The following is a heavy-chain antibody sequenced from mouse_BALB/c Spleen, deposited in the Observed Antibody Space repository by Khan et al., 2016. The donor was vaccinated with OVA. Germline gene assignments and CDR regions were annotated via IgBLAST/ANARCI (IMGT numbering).Heavy chain of an antibody. CDR3: SRVGPDHGNYGAWCAY. J-gene: IGHJ3*01. V-gene: IGHV1-4*01. D-gene: IGHD2-1*01. Sequence: QVQLQQSGAELARPGASVKMSCKASGYTFTSYTIHWVKQRPGQGLEWIGYINPTNIYTNYNQKFRDQATLTADQSSRTAYMQLSSLTSEDSAVYYCSRVGPDHGNYGAWCAYWGQGTLVTVSA. CDR2: INPTNIYT. CDR1: GYTFTSYT.